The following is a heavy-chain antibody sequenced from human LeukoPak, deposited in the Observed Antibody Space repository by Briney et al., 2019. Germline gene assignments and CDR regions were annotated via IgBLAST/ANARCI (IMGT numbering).Heavy chain of an antibody. D-gene: IGHD3-22*01. CDR2: ISSSGSTI. CDR1: GFTFSSYE. J-gene: IGHJ4*02. Sequence: PGGSLRLSCAASGFTFSSYEMNWVRQAPGKGLEWVSYISSSGSTIYYADSVKGRFTISRDNAKNSLYLQMNSLRAEDTAVYYCARGEHYYDSSGYFSHFDYWGQGTLVTVSS. V-gene: IGHV3-48*03. CDR3: ARGEHYYDSSGYFSHFDY.